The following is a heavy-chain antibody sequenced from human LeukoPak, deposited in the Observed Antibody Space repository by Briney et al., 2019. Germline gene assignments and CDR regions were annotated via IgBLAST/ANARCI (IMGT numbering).Heavy chain of an antibody. CDR1: GGSISSSSYY. D-gene: IGHD3-9*01. J-gene: IGHJ4*02. CDR3: ARLLRYFDWLPSPPWDFDY. CDR2: IYYSGST. V-gene: IGHV4-39*01. Sequence: SETLSLTCTVSGGSISSSSYYWGWIRQPPGKGLEWIGSIYYSGSTYYNPSLKSRVTISVDTSKNQFSLKLSSVAAADTAVYYCARLLRYFDWLPSPPWDFDYWGQGTLVTVSS.